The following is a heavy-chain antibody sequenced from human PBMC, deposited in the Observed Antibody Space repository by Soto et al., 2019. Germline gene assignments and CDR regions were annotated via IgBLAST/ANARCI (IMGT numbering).Heavy chain of an antibody. J-gene: IGHJ4*02. D-gene: IGHD3-22*01. CDR3: EKDGYYDSSGYYFY. Sequence: GGSLRLSCAASGFTFSSYAMSWVRQAPGKGLEWVSAISGSGGSTYCADSVKGRFTISRDNSKNTLYLQMNSLRAEDTAVYYCEKDGYYDSSGYYFYWGQGTMVTV. CDR1: GFTFSSYA. CDR2: ISGSGGST. V-gene: IGHV3-23*01.